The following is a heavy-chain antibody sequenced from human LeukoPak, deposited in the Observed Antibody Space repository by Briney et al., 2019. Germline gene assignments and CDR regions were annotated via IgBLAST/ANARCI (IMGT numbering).Heavy chain of an antibody. CDR3: ARGARGVSGYYFDF. V-gene: IGHV3-20*04. D-gene: IGHD3-10*01. CDR2: INWNGGST. CDR1: GFTFDYYG. Sequence: GGSLRLSCAASGFTFDYYGMSWVRQAPGKGLEWVSGINWNGGSTGYADSVKGRFTISRDNAKNSLYLQMNSLRAEDTALYYCARGARGVSGYYFDFWGQGTLVTVSS. J-gene: IGHJ4*02.